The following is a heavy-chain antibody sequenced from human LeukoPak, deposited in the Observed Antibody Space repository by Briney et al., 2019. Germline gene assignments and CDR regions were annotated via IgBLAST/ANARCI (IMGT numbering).Heavy chain of an antibody. CDR1: GGSISSNY. J-gene: IGHJ6*02. CDR2: IYYSGST. Sequence: SETLSLTCTVSGGSISSNYWSWIRQPPGKGLEWIGYIYYSGSTNYNPSLKSRVTISVDTSKNQFSLKLSSVTATDTAVYYCARDAGMDVWGQGTTVTVSS. V-gene: IGHV4-59*01. CDR3: ARDAGMDV.